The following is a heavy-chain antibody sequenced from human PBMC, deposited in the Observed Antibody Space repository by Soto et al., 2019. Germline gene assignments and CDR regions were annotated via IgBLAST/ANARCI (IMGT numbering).Heavy chain of an antibody. CDR1: GGSISSGGYY. V-gene: IGHV4-31*03. CDR3: ARKSTVTTCFDY. CDR2: IYYSGST. Sequence: QVQLQESGPGLVKPSQTLSLTCTVSGGSISSGGYYWSWIRQLPGKGLEWIGYIYYSGSTHYNPSLKSRTTMSVDTSKTQFSLKLSSVTAADTAVYYCARKSTVTTCFDYWGQGTLVTVSS. J-gene: IGHJ4*02. D-gene: IGHD4-17*01.